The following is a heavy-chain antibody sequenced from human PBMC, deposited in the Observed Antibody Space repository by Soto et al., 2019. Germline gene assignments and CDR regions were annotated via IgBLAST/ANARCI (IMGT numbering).Heavy chain of an antibody. J-gene: IGHJ5*02. CDR1: GYTFIGYY. CDR2: INPKTGAT. V-gene: IGHV1-2*02. D-gene: IGHD3-22*01. CDR3: AKTEDGSGQPSHWFAP. Sequence: ASVKVSCKASGYTFIGYYINWVRQAPGQGLEWMGWINPKTGATNYAQRFQGRVTLTRDTSITTAYMDLSSLRSDDTATYYCAKTEDGSGQPSHWFAPCGQGTPVTASS.